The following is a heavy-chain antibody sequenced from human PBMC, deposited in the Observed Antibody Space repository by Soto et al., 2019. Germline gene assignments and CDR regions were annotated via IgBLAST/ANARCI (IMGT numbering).Heavy chain of an antibody. V-gene: IGHV3-21*01. CDR3: ASPELEIAARPIH. Sequence: GGSLRLSCAASGFTFSSYSMNWVRQAPGKGLEWVSSISSSSSYIYYADSVKGRFTISRDNAKNSLYLQMNSLRAEDTAVYYCASPELEIAARPIHWGQGTLVTVSS. CDR1: GFTFSSYS. J-gene: IGHJ4*02. D-gene: IGHD6-6*01. CDR2: ISSSSSYI.